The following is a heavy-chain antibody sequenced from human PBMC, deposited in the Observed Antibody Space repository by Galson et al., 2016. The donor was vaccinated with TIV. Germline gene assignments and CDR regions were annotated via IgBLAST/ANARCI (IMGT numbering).Heavy chain of an antibody. CDR1: GGTFSSST. V-gene: IGHV1-69*06. Sequence: SVKVSCKASGGTFSSSTIGWVRQAPGQGLEWMGDILPIVGAANYARRFQGRVTLTADKSTNTAYMEVRSLRSEDTAVYYCAGWIQPELGMDVWGQGTTVTVSS. D-gene: IGHD5-18*01. J-gene: IGHJ6*02. CDR2: ILPIVGAA. CDR3: AGWIQPELGMDV.